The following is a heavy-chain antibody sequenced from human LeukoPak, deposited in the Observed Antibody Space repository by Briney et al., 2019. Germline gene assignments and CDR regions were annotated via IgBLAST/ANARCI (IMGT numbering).Heavy chain of an antibody. CDR1: GFTFSSYS. J-gene: IGHJ3*02. Sequence: GGSLRLSCAASGFTFSSYSMNWVRQAPGKGLEWVSSISSSSRDIYYADSVKGRFTISRDNAKNSLYLQMNSLRAEDTAVYYCARDCSSTSCYFDAFDIWGQGTMVTVSS. CDR2: ISSSSRDI. D-gene: IGHD2-2*01. V-gene: IGHV3-21*01. CDR3: ARDCSSTSCYFDAFDI.